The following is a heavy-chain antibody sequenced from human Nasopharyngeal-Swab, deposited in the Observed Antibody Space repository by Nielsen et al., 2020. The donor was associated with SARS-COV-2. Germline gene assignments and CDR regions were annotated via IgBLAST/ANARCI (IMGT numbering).Heavy chain of an antibody. V-gene: IGHV4-61*01. J-gene: IGHJ4*02. CDR2: IYYSGST. D-gene: IGHD3-9*01. Sequence: GSLRLSCTVSGGSVSSGSYYWSWIRQPPGKGLEWIGYIYYSGSTNYNPSLKSRVTISVDTSKNQSSLKLSSVTAADTAVYYCARANYDILTGYYIYFDYWGQGTLVTVSS. CDR3: ARANYDILTGYYIYFDY. CDR1: GGSVSSGSYY.